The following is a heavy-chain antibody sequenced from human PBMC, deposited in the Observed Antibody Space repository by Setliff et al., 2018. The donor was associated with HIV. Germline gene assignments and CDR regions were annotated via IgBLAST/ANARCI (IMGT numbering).Heavy chain of an antibody. J-gene: IGHJ5*02. D-gene: IGHD6-19*01. CDR1: GYTFTAFY. CDR2: INPSDGFT. Sequence: VASVKVSCKTSGYTFTAFYIHWVRQAPGQGLEWLGVINPSDGFTTRAQKFQGRLTMTRDTSTSTVHMDLSSLRSEDTAIYYCAKDRVSGWNNWFDPWGQGTLVTVSS. V-gene: IGHV1-46*01. CDR3: AKDRVSGWNNWFDP.